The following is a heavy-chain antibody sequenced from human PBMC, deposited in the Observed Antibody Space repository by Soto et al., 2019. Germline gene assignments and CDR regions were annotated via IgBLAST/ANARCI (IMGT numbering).Heavy chain of an antibody. V-gene: IGHV1-69*02. J-gene: IGHJ4*02. CDR1: GGTFSSYT. CDR2: IIPILGIA. Sequence: GASVKVSCKASGGTFSSYTISWVRQAPGQGLEWMGRIIPILGIANYAQKFQGRVTITADKSTSTAYMELSSLRSEDTAVYYCARAVAGTYFDYWGQGTLVTVSS. D-gene: IGHD6-19*01. CDR3: ARAVAGTYFDY.